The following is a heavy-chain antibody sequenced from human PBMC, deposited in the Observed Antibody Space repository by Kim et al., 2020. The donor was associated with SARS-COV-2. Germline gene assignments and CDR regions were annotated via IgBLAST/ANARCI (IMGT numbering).Heavy chain of an antibody. CDR3: ATTLGATMYYFDY. J-gene: IGHJ4*02. CDR2: IIPIFGTA. Sequence: SVKVSCKASGGTFSSYAISWVRQAPGQGLEWMGGIIPIFGTANYAQKFQGRVTITADESTSTAYMELSSLRSEDTAVYYCATTLGATMYYFDYWGQGTLVTVSS. V-gene: IGHV1-69*13. D-gene: IGHD1-26*01. CDR1: GGTFSSYA.